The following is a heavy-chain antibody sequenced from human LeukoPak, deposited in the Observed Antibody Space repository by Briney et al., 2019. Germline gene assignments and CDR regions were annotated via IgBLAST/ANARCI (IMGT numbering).Heavy chain of an antibody. CDR3: ARGRRWDLLVSLIDASDI. CDR1: GFSVSSNF. D-gene: IGHD1-26*01. Sequence: GGSLRLSCAASGFSVSSNFMTWVRQAPGRGLEWVSVIFSGGSTYYADSVKGRFTISRDNSKNTLYLQMNSLRAEDTAVYYCARGRRWDLLVSLIDASDIWGQGTMVTVSS. J-gene: IGHJ3*02. V-gene: IGHV3-53*01. CDR2: IFSGGST.